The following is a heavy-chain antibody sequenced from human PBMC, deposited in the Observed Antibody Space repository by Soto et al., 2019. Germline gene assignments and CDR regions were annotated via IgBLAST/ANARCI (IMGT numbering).Heavy chain of an antibody. CDR1: GFTFSNYW. V-gene: IGHV3-74*03. CDR2: TSSDGGST. Sequence: GGSLRLSCAASGFTFSNYWVHWVRQAPGKGLVWVSRTSSDGGSTTYADSVKGRFSISRDNAKNTLYLQMNSLRAEDTAVYYCARGDLVRGVSTVFYYYYMDVWGKGTTVTVSS. D-gene: IGHD3-10*01. J-gene: IGHJ6*03. CDR3: ARGDLVRGVSTVFYYYYMDV.